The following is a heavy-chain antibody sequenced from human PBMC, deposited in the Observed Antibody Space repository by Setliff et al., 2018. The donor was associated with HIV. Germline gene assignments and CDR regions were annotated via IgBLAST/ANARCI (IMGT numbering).Heavy chain of an antibody. D-gene: IGHD2-21*02. J-gene: IGHJ4*02. Sequence: PGESLKISCRASGYAFDNYWIGWVRQMPGKGLEWMGVIYPGDSVTRYGPSFQGQVTISADRSISPAYLQWSSLRASDTAVYYCAKRRRAPGTADLEAFWGQGTLVTVSS. CDR2: IYPGDSVT. V-gene: IGHV5-51*01. CDR1: GYAFDNYW. CDR3: AKRRRAPGTADLEAF.